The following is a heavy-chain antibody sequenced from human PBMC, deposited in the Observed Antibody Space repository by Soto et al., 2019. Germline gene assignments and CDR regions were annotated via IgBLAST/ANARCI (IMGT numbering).Heavy chain of an antibody. Sequence: SETLSLTCTVSGGSISSYYWSWIRQPAGKGLEWIGRIYTSGSTNYNPSLKSRVTMSVDTSKNQFSLKLSSVTAADTAVYYCARGRREYSSSWYDAWDYWGQGTLVTVSS. V-gene: IGHV4-4*07. J-gene: IGHJ4*02. CDR2: IYTSGST. CDR1: GGSISSYY. D-gene: IGHD6-13*01. CDR3: ARGRREYSSSWYDAWDY.